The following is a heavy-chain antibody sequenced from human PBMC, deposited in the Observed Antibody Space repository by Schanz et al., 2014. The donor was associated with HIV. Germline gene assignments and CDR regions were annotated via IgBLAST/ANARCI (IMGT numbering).Heavy chain of an antibody. J-gene: IGHJ4*02. CDR3: ARGRFCSGGSCYHNY. Sequence: QVQLVQSGAEVKKPGASVKVSCKASGYTFTRYDINWVRQATGQGLEWMGWMNPNSGNTGYAQKFQGRVTMTRNTSINTAYMELSSLRSEDTAVYYCARGRFCSGGSCYHNYWGQGTLVTVSS. D-gene: IGHD2-15*01. V-gene: IGHV1-8*01. CDR1: GYTFTRYD. CDR2: MNPNSGNT.